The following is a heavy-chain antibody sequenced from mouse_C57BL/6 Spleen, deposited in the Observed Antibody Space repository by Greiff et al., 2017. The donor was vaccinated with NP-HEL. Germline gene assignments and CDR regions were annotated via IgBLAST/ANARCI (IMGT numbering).Heavy chain of an antibody. CDR2: IYPRSGNT. V-gene: IGHV1-81*01. CDR1: GYTFTSYG. J-gene: IGHJ2*01. Sequence: QVQLKESGAELARPGASVKLSCKASGYTFTSYGISWVKQRTGQGLEWIGEIYPRSGNTYYNEKFKGKATLTADKSSSTAYMELRSLTSEDSAVYFCARLLLQDYYFDYWGQGTTLTVSS. CDR3: ARLLLQDYYFDY. D-gene: IGHD2-3*01.